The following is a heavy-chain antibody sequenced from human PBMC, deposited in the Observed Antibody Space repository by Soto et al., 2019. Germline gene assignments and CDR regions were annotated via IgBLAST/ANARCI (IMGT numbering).Heavy chain of an antibody. V-gene: IGHV1-3*01. CDR2: INAGNGNT. CDR1: GYTFTSYA. Sequence: EASVKVSCKASGYTFTSYAMHWVRQAPGQRLEWMGWINAGNGNTKYSQKFRGRVTITRDTSASTAYMELSSLRSEDTAVYYCARRGQGVVPAANRTYYYYYMDVWGKGTTVTVSS. CDR3: ARRGQGVVPAANRTYYYYYMDV. D-gene: IGHD2-2*01. J-gene: IGHJ6*03.